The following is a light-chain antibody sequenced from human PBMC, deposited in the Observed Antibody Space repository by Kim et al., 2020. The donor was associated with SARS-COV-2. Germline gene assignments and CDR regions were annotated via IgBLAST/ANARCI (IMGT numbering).Light chain of an antibody. CDR3: QQLNSYPLYS. V-gene: IGKV1-9*01. CDR1: QGISSY. CDR2: AAS. J-gene: IGKJ2*03. Sequence: ASVGDRVTITCRASQGISSYLAWYQQKPGKAPKLLIYAASTLQSGVPSRFSGSGSGTEFTLTISSLQPEEFATYYCQQLNSYPLYSFGQGTKLEI.